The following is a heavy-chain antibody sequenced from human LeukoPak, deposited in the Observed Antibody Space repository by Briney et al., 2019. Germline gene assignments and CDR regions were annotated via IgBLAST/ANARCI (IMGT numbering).Heavy chain of an antibody. J-gene: IGHJ4*02. CDR2: ISSSSSYI. CDR1: GFTFSSYS. Sequence: PGGSLRLSCAASGFTFSSYSMNWVRQAPGKGLEWVSSISSSSSYIYYADSVKGRFTISRDNAKNSLYLQMNSLRAEDTAVYYCARGQFDDILTGYYHHPDYWGQGTLVTVSS. D-gene: IGHD3-9*01. CDR3: ARGQFDDILTGYYHHPDY. V-gene: IGHV3-21*01.